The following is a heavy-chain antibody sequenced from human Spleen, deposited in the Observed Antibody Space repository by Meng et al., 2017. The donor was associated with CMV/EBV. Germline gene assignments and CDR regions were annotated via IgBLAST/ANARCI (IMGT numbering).Heavy chain of an antibody. Sequence: GGSLRLSCAASGFTFSNYWMTWVRQAPGKGLEWVAFIRFDGSKKYYADSVKGRFTISRDNSKNTLYLQMSSLRTEDTAVYYCAKGVGANYGMDVWGQGTTVTVSS. J-gene: IGHJ6*02. CDR3: AKGVGANYGMDV. CDR1: GFTFSNYW. CDR2: IRFDGSKK. V-gene: IGHV3-30*02. D-gene: IGHD1-26*01.